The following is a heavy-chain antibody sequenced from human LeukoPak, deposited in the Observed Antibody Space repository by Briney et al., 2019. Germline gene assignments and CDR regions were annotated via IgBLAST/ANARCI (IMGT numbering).Heavy chain of an antibody. V-gene: IGHV1-2*02. D-gene: IGHD3-3*01. CDR1: GYTFTGYY. J-gene: IGHJ4*02. CDR3: APSPSLRFLEWLT. CDR2: INPNSGGT. Sequence: GASVKVSCKASGYTFTGYYMHWVRQAPGQGLEWMGWINPNSGGTNYAQKFQGRVTMTRDTSISTAYMELSSLRSEDTAVYYCAPSPSLRFLEWLTWGQGTLVTVSS.